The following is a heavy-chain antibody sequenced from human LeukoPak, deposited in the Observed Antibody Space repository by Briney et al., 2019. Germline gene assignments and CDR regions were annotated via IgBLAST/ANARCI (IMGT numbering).Heavy chain of an antibody. CDR1: GDSVSTNSVA. CDR2: TSYRSKWYN. J-gene: IGHJ4*02. CDR3: AREAEITRFDY. Sequence: SRTLSLTCAISGDSVSTNSVAGSWIRHSPSRGLEWLRRTSYRSKWYNDYAVSVQSRITSTPDTSNNQFSLQLNSVTPEDTAVYYCAREAEITRFDYWGQGTLVTVSS. D-gene: IGHD5-24*01. V-gene: IGHV6-1*01.